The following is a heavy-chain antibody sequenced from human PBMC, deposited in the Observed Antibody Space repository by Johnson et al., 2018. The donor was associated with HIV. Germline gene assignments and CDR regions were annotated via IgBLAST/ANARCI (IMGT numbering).Heavy chain of an antibody. Sequence: VQLVESGGGVVQPGRSLRLSCAASGFTFSSYAMHWVRQAPGKGLEWVSGINWNGGDTGYADSVRGRFTISRDNAKNSLYLQMNSLRAEDTALYFCARRIDAFDVWGQGTVVTVSS. J-gene: IGHJ3*01. V-gene: IGHV3-20*04. CDR1: GFTFSSYA. CDR2: INWNGGDT. CDR3: ARRIDAFDV.